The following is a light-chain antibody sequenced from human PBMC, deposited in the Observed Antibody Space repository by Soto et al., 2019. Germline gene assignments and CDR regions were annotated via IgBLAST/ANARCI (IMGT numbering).Light chain of an antibody. CDR3: QQFPGWT. Sequence: EIVLTQSPGTLSLSPGERATLSCRASQSVRSSYLAWYQQKPGQAPRLLIDGASSRATGIPDRFSGSGSGTDFTLTITRLEPEDFAVYYCQQFPGWTFGQGTKVEIQ. CDR2: GAS. J-gene: IGKJ1*01. V-gene: IGKV3-20*01. CDR1: QSVRSSY.